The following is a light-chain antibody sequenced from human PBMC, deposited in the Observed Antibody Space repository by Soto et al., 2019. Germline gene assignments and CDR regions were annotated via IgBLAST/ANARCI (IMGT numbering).Light chain of an antibody. V-gene: IGKV3-20*01. CDR3: QKYGSSYYP. J-gene: IGKJ2*01. Sequence: EIVLTQSPGTLSLSPGERATLSCRASQSVSSRSLAWYQQKRGQAPRLLIYDASRRAPGIPDRFSGSGSGTDCTLTIGRLEPEDFAVYHCQKYGSSYYPFGQGNKLEIK. CDR1: QSVSSRS. CDR2: DAS.